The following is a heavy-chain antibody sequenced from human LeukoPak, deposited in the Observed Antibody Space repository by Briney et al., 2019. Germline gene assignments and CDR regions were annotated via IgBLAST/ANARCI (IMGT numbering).Heavy chain of an antibody. CDR3: AKETIAVAGTGEIADAFDI. V-gene: IGHV3-11*01. CDR2: ISSSGSTI. Sequence: GGSLRLSCAASGFTFSDYYMSWIRQAPGKGLEWVSYISSSGSTIYYADSVKGRFTISRDNAKNSLYLQMNSLRAEDMALYYCAKETIAVAGTGEIADAFDIWGQGTMVTVSS. CDR1: GFTFSDYY. J-gene: IGHJ3*02. D-gene: IGHD6-19*01.